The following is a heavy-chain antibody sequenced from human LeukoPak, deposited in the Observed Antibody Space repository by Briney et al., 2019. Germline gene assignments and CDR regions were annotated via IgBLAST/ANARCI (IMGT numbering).Heavy chain of an antibody. V-gene: IGHV1-18*01. CDR3: ARVGYCSTTSCSPTRWFDP. J-gene: IGHJ5*02. Sequence: ASVKVSCKASGGTFSSYAISWVRQAPGQGLEWMGWISAYNGNTNYAQKLQGRVTMTTDTSTSTAYMELRSLRSDDTAVYYCARVGYCSTTSCSPTRWFDPWGQGTLVTVSS. CDR2: ISAYNGNT. D-gene: IGHD2-2*01. CDR1: GGTFSSYA.